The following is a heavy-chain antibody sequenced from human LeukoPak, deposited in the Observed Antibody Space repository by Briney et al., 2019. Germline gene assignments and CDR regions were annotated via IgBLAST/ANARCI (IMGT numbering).Heavy chain of an antibody. D-gene: IGHD3-3*01. V-gene: IGHV1-24*01. J-gene: IGHJ4*02. Sequence: GASVKVSCKVSGYTLTELAMHWVRQAPGKGLEWMGGFDPEDGETIYAQKFQGRVTMTEDTSTDTAYMELSSLRSEDTAVYYCATGRFLEWSFDYWGQGTLVTVSS. CDR3: ATGRFLEWSFDY. CDR1: GYTLTELA. CDR2: FDPEDGET.